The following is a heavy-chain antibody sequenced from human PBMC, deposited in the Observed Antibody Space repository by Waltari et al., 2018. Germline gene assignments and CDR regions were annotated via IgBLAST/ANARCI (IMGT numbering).Heavy chain of an antibody. CDR3: ASRIFGRSDSPSYGMDV. Sequence: QVQLQESGPGLVKPSETLSLTCTVSADSISNYYWSWSRQPPGKGLEWIGYMYYRGSTSYNPSIKSRVSFSIDTAKKQISLKLRSVTAADTAVYYCASRIFGRSDSPSYGMDVWGQGTTVSVSS. V-gene: IGHV4-59*08. J-gene: IGHJ6*02. CDR2: MYYRGST. D-gene: IGHD3-22*01. CDR1: ADSISNYY.